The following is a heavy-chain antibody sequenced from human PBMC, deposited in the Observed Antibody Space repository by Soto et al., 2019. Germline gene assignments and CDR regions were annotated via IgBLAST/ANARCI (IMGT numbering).Heavy chain of an antibody. D-gene: IGHD3-3*01. Sequence: SETLSLTCTVPGDSITSNYWSWIRQSPGKGLEWMGYVHNSGSSYYNPSLGSRVTISLDTAKNQFSLRLTSVTAADTAVYYCARHDVLRFLEWLTLDIWGKGTMVTVSS. CDR2: VHNSGSS. V-gene: IGHV4-59*08. CDR3: ARHDVLRFLEWLTLDI. CDR1: GDSITSNY. J-gene: IGHJ3*02.